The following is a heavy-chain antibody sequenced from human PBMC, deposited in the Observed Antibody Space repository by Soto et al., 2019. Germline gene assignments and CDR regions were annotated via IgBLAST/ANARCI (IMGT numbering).Heavy chain of an antibody. V-gene: IGHV5-51*01. CDR1: GYSFSTYW. Sequence: GASLKISCKGSGYSFSTYWIGWVRQMPGKGLEWMGIIYPGDSDTRYSPSFQGQVTISADKSISTAYLQWSSLKASDTAMYYCARQLLGFCSSTSCLNFSCYGMDVWGRGTTVTVSS. J-gene: IGHJ6*02. CDR3: ARQLLGFCSSTSCLNFSCYGMDV. CDR2: IYPGDSDT. D-gene: IGHD2-2*01.